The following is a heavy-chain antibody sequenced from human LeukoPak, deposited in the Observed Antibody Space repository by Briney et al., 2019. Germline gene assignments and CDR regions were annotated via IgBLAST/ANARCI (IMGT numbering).Heavy chain of an antibody. CDR2: INPNSGGT. V-gene: IGHV1-2*02. J-gene: IGHJ6*02. CDR3: TREKSDFWSGSYGMDV. D-gene: IGHD3-3*01. CDR1: GYTFTDYY. Sequence: ASVKVSCKASGYTFTDYYMHWVRQAPGQGLEWMGWINPNSGGTKYAQKFQGRVTMTRDMSISTAYMELSWLRSDDTAVYYCTREKSDFWSGSYGMDVWGQGTTVTVSS.